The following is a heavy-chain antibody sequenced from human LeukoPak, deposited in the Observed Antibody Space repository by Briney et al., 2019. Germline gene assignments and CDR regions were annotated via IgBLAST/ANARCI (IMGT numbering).Heavy chain of an antibody. CDR2: LFYSGST. CDR3: ARSYSSGPFDL. CDR1: GGSISSYY. D-gene: IGHD6-19*01. Sequence: KPSETLSLTCTVSGGSISSYYWSWIRQPPGKGLEWIAYLFYSGSTDYNPSLESRVTISVDTSNNQFSLKLRSMTAADTAVYYCARSYSSGPFDLWGQGTLVIASS. V-gene: IGHV4-59*01. J-gene: IGHJ4*02.